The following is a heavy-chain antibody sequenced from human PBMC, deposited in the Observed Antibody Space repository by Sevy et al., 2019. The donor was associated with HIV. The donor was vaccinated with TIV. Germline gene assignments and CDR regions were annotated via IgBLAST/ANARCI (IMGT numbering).Heavy chain of an antibody. J-gene: IGHJ6*02. CDR2: ISGFNNNK. D-gene: IGHD6-13*01. CDR1: GYTFSSYG. Sequence: ASVKVSCKASGYTFSSYGINWVRQAPGQGLEWMGWISGFNNNKKYAQKFQGRVTMTTDTITNTAYMELTSLRSDDTAVYYCARERTRWQQLVEYYLGMDVWGQGTPVTVSS. V-gene: IGHV1-18*01. CDR3: ARERTRWQQLVEYYLGMDV.